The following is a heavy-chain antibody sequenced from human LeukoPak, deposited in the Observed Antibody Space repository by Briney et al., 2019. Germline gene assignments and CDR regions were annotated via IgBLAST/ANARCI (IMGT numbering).Heavy chain of an antibody. Sequence: SETLSLTCTVSGGSIRSYYWSWVRQPPGKGLEWIGYIYYSGSTNYNPSLKSRVTISVDTSKNQFSLKLSSVTAADTAVYYCARGRGSGIYPGTFWGQGTLVTVSS. CDR1: GGSIRSYY. CDR3: ARGRGSGIYPGTF. CDR2: IYYSGST. D-gene: IGHD1-26*01. V-gene: IGHV4-59*01. J-gene: IGHJ4*02.